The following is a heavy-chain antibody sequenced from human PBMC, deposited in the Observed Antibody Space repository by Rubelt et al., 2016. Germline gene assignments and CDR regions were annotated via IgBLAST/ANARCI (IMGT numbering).Heavy chain of an antibody. CDR2: INHSGST. CDR1: GGSFSGYY. CDR3: ASFYYYGMGV. Sequence: QVQLQQWGAGLLKPSETLSLTCAVYGGSFSGYYWSWIRQPPGKGLEWIGEINHSGSTNYNPSLKSRVTISVDTSKNQFSLKLSSVTAADTAVYYCASFYYYGMGVWGQGTTVTVSS. J-gene: IGHJ6*02. V-gene: IGHV4-34*01.